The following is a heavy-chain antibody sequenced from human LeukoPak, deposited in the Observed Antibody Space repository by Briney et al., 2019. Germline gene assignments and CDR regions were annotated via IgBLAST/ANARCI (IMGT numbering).Heavy chain of an antibody. V-gene: IGHV4-59*01. CDR3: ARSPYVVPAAVNWFDP. CDR1: GGSISPYY. D-gene: IGHD2-2*01. Sequence: PSETLSLTCSVSGGSISPYYWSWIRQPPGKGLEWIGYIYYSGSTNYNPSLKSRVTISVDTSKNQFSLKLSSVTAADTAVYYCARSPYVVPAAVNWFDPWGQGTLVTVSS. J-gene: IGHJ5*02. CDR2: IYYSGST.